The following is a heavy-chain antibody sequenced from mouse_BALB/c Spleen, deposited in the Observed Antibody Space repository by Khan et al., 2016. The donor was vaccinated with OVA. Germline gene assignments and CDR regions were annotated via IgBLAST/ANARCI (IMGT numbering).Heavy chain of an antibody. J-gene: IGHJ4*01. Sequence: QIQLVQSGPELKKPGETVRISCKASGYTFTTAGMQWVQKMPGKGLKWIGWINTHSGVPKYAEDFKGRFAFSLETSASTVYLTITNLKKEYTATYSCARGGAAFYRNDGGAMDYWGQGTSGTVAS. D-gene: IGHD2-14*01. CDR1: GYTFTTAG. V-gene: IGHV9-4*02. CDR3: ARGGAAFYRNDGGAMDY. CDR2: INTHSGVP.